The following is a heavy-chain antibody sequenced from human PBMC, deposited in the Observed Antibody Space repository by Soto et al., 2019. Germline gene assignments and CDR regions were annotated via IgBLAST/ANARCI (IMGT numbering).Heavy chain of an antibody. CDR2: IWYDGSNK. V-gene: IGHV3-33*01. Sequence: PGGSLRLSCAASGFTFSSYGMHWVRQAPGKGLEWVAVIWYDGSNKYYADSVKGRFTISRDNSKNTLYLQMNSLRAEDTAVYYWARDPGVTIFGVVTHMNFDYWDQGSL. J-gene: IGHJ4*02. CDR1: GFTFSSYG. CDR3: ARDPGVTIFGVVTHMNFDY. D-gene: IGHD3-3*01.